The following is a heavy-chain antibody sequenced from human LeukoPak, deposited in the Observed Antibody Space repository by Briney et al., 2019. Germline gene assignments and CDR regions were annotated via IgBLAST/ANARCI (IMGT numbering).Heavy chain of an antibody. CDR3: AKEVFRSSSWYNWFDP. V-gene: IGHV3-23*01. D-gene: IGHD6-13*01. Sequence: GGSLRLSCAASGFTFSSYAMSWVRQAPGKGLEWVSAISGSGGSTYYADSVKGRFTISRDNSKNTLYLQMNSLRAEDTAVYYCAKEVFRSSSWYNWFDPWGQGTLVAVSS. J-gene: IGHJ5*02. CDR2: ISGSGGST. CDR1: GFTFSSYA.